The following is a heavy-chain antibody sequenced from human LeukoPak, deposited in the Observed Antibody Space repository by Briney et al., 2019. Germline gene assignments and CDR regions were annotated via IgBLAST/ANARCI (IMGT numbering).Heavy chain of an antibody. J-gene: IGHJ4*02. CDR3: ARDGVGDSSGYYLEYFDY. V-gene: IGHV3-7*01. CDR1: GFSFSGYW. Sequence: PGGSLRLSCAASGFSFSGYWMTWVRQAPGKGLEWVANIKQDESEKYYVDSVKGRFTISRDNAKNSLYLQMNSLRAEDTAVYYCARDGVGDSSGYYLEYFDYWGQGTLVTVSS. CDR2: IKQDESEK. D-gene: IGHD3-22*01.